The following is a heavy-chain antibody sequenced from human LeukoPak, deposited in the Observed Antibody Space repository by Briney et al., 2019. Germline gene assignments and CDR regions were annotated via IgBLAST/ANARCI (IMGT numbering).Heavy chain of an antibody. V-gene: IGHV3-23*01. CDR3: ARDRWFGELAFDY. CDR2: ISGGGDTT. CDR1: GFTFSSYA. D-gene: IGHD3-10*01. J-gene: IGHJ4*02. Sequence: GGSLRLSCAASGFTFSSYAMSWVRQAPGKGLEWVSAISGGGDTTYYADSVKGRFTISRDNAKNSLYLQMNSLRAEDTAVYYCARDRWFGELAFDYWGQGTLVTVSS.